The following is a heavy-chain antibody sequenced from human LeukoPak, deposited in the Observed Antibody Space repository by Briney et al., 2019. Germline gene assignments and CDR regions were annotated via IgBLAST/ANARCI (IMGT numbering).Heavy chain of an antibody. CDR2: IYYSGST. V-gene: IGHV4-39*01. CDR1: GGSTSSSSYY. D-gene: IGHD1-26*01. Sequence: RPSETLSLTCTVSGGSTSSSSYYWGWIRQPPGKGLEWIGSIYYSGSTNYNPSLKSRVTISVDTSKNQFSLKLSSVTAADTAVYYCARVRGSSGSRPDAFDIWGQGTMVTVSS. CDR3: ARVRGSSGSRPDAFDI. J-gene: IGHJ3*02.